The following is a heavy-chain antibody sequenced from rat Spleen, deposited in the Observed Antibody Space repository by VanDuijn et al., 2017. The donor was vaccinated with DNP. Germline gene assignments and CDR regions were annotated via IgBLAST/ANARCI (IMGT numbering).Heavy chain of an antibody. V-gene: IGHV5-29*01. Sequence: EVQLVESGGGLVQPGRSLKLSCAASGFTFSNYGMAWVRQAPTKGLEWVATISYDGSSTYYRDSVKGRFTISRDNAKSTLYLQMDSLRSEDTATYYCARGRGDYWGQGVMVTVSS. J-gene: IGHJ2*01. D-gene: IGHD1-11*01. CDR2: ISYDGSST. CDR1: GFTFSNYG. CDR3: ARGRGDY.